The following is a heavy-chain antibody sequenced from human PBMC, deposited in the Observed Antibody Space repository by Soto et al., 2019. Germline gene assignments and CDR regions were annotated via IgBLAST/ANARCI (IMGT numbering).Heavy chain of an antibody. V-gene: IGHV1-69*02. CDR1: GGTFSSYT. J-gene: IGHJ3*02. CDR2: IIPILGIA. Sequence: QVQLVQSGAEVQKPGSSVKVSCKASGGTFSSYTISWVRQAPGQGLEWMGRIIPILGIANYAQKFQGRVTITADKSTSTAYMELSSLRSEDTAVYYCARAYRPRDAFDIWGQGTMVTVSS. D-gene: IGHD3-16*01. CDR3: ARAYRPRDAFDI.